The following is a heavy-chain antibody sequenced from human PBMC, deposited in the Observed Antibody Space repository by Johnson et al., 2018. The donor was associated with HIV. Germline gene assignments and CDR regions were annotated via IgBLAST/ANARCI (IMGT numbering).Heavy chain of an antibody. V-gene: IGHV3-30-3*01. CDR1: GITFSDYA. J-gene: IGHJ3*02. CDR2: ISYDGSNK. CDR3: ARAGAVGFDAFDI. D-gene: IGHD6-19*01. Sequence: QVQLVESGGGVVQPGRSLRLSCAASGITFSDYAMHWVRQAPGKGLEWVAVISYDGSNKSYADSVKGRFTISRDNSKNTLYLQMNSLRAEDTAVYHCARAGAVGFDAFDIWGQGTMVTVSS.